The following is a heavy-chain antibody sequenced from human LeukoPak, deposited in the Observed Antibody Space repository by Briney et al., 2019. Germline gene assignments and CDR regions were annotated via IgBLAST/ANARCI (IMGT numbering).Heavy chain of an antibody. D-gene: IGHD3-16*01. CDR2: ISHSGST. V-gene: IGHV4-34*01. J-gene: IGHJ6*02. CDR1: GGSFSGYY. CDR3: ARGVSFQGYYYYYGMDV. Sequence: SETLSPTCAVYGGSFSGYYWSWIRQPPGKGLEWIGEISHSGSTNYNPSLKSRVTISVDTSKNQFSLKLSSVTAADTAVYYCARGVSFQGYYYYYGMDVWGQGTTVTVSS.